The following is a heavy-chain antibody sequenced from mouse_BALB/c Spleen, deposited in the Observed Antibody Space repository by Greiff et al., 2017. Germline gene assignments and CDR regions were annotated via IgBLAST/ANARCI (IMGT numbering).Heavy chain of an antibody. Sequence: EVQLQQSGPELVKPGASVKMSCKASGYTFTSYVMHWVKQKPGQGLEWIGYINPYNDGTKYNEKFKGKATLTSDKSSSTAYMELSSLTSEDSAVYYCARGGAMTYGLFAYWGQGTLVTVSA. D-gene: IGHD1-1*02. CDR2: INPYNDGT. V-gene: IGHV1-14*01. CDR1: GYTFTSYV. J-gene: IGHJ3*01. CDR3: ARGGAMTYGLFAY.